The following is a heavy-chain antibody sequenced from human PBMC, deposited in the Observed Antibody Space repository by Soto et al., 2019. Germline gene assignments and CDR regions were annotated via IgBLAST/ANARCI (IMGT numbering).Heavy chain of an antibody. CDR3: ARDHASNGNTPHYDILTGYRPPRFYYYYYGMDV. D-gene: IGHD3-9*01. V-gene: IGHV1-69*13. J-gene: IGHJ6*02. Sequence: SVKVSCKAPGGPSSGYAISVVRQAPGQGLEWIGGIIPIFGTSNYSQKFQGRVTITSDESTSTAYMELGSLRSEDTAVYYCARDHASNGNTPHYDILTGYRPPRFYYYYYGMDVWGQGTTVTVSS. CDR1: GGPSSGYA. CDR2: IIPIFGTS.